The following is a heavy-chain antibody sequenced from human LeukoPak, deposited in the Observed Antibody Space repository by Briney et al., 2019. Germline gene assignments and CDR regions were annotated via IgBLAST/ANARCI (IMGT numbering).Heavy chain of an antibody. CDR2: INPNSGFT. CDR1: GYPFTGYY. D-gene: IGHD2-2*01. J-gene: IGHJ4*02. CDR3: ARLADCSSSSCRSFDY. V-gene: IGHV1-2*02. Sequence: ASVKVSCKASGYPFTGYYLHWVRQAPGQGLEWMGLINPNSGFTNYAQKFQGRVTMTRDTSISTAYMELRRLRSDDTAVYYCARLADCSSSSCRSFDYWGQGTLVTVSS.